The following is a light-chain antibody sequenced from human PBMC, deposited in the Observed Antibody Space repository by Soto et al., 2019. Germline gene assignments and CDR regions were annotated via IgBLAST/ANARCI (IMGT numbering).Light chain of an antibody. CDR1: QSISNY. J-gene: IGKJ2*01. V-gene: IGKV3-15*01. CDR2: GAS. CDR3: QQYNNRPPDT. Sequence: MTQSPSSLSASVGDRVTITCRASQSISNYLNWYQQKPGQAPRLLIYGASTRVAGIPARFSGSGSGTEFSLTISSLQSEDFAVYYCQQYNNRPPDTFGQGTKLEIK.